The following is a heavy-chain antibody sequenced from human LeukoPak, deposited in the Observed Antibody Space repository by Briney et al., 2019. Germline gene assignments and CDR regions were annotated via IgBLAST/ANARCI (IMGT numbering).Heavy chain of an antibody. CDR1: GGTFSSYA. CDR3: ASVKHYYGSGMNNWFDP. CDR2: IIPIFGTA. Sequence: GASVKVSCKASGGTFSSYAISWVRQAPGQGLEWMGGIIPIFGTANYAQKFQGRVTITADKSTSTAYMELSSLRSEDTAVYYCASVKHYYGSGMNNWFDPWGQGTLVTVSS. D-gene: IGHD3-10*01. J-gene: IGHJ5*02. V-gene: IGHV1-69*06.